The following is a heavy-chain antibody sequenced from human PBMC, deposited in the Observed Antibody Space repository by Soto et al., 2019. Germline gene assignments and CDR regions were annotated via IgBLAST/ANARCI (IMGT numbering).Heavy chain of an antibody. D-gene: IGHD3-22*01. CDR3: ARVDEKYYYDSSGYAV. V-gene: IGHV3-30-3*01. Sequence: PGGSLRLSCAASGFTFSSYAMHWVRQAPGKGLEWVAVISYDGSNKYYADSVKGRFTISRDNSKNTLYLQMNSLRAEDTAVYYCARVDEKYYYDSSGYAVWGQGTLVTVSS. CDR1: GFTFSSYA. J-gene: IGHJ4*02. CDR2: ISYDGSNK.